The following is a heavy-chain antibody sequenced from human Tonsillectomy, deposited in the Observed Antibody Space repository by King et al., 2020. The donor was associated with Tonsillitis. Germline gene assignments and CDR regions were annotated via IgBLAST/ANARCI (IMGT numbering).Heavy chain of an antibody. CDR1: GYTLTSYY. J-gene: IGHJ3*02. V-gene: IGHV1-46*01. CDR2: INPHGGST. Sequence: VQLVESGAEVKKPGASVKVSCKASGYTLTSYYMHWVRQAPGQGLEWMGIINPHGGSTSYAQKFQGRVTMTRDTTTSTVYMELSSRRSEDTAMYYCARDIPGGDAFDIGGQGTMLTVSS. D-gene: IGHD2-21*01. CDR3: ARDIPGGDAFDI.